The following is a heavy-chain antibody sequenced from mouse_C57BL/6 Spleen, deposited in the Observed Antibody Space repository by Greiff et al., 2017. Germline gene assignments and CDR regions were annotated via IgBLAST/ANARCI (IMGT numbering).Heavy chain of an antibody. J-gene: IGHJ2*01. CDR1: GFTFSDYG. D-gene: IGHD1-1*01. Sequence: EVQRVESGGGLVKPGGSLKLSCAASGFTFSDYGMHWVRQAPEKGLGWVAYISSGSSTIYYADTVKGRFTISRDNAKNTLFLQMTSLRSEDTAMYYCARGDYCGSSLDYWGQGTTLTVSS. CDR2: ISSGSSTI. V-gene: IGHV5-17*01. CDR3: ARGDYCGSSLDY.